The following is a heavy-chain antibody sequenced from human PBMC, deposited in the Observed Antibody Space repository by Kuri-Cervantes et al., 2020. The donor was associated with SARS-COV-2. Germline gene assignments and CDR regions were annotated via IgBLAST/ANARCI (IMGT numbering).Heavy chain of an antibody. CDR3: AKDPRVIIAAAGDGY. CDR2: ISGSGGST. Sequence: GGSLRLSCAASGFTFSSYAMHWVRQAPGKGLEWVSAISGSGGSTYYADSVKGRFTISRDNSKNTLYLQMNSLRAEDTAVYYCAKDPRVIIAAAGDGYWGQGTLVTVSS. V-gene: IGHV3-23*01. D-gene: IGHD6-13*01. J-gene: IGHJ4*02. CDR1: GFTFSSYA.